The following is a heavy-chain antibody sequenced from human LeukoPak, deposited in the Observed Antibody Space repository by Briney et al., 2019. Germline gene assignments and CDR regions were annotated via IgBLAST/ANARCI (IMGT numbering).Heavy chain of an antibody. V-gene: IGHV1-69*06. Sequence: SVTVSCKASGGTFSSYAISWVRQAPGQGLEWMGGIIPIFGTANYAQKFQGRVTITADKSTSTAYMELSSLRSEDTAVYYCARGTTVIDDAFDIWGQGTMVTVSS. J-gene: IGHJ3*02. CDR1: GGTFSSYA. CDR2: IIPIFGTA. D-gene: IGHD4-17*01. CDR3: ARGTTVIDDAFDI.